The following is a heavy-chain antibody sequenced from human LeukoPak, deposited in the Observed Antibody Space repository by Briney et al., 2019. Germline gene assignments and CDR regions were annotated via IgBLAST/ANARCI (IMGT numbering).Heavy chain of an antibody. J-gene: IGHJ4*02. CDR2: IIPILGIA. CDR1: GGTFSSYT. V-gene: IGHV1-69*02. Sequence: SSVRVSFKASGGTFSSYTISWVRQAPGQGLEWMGRIIPILGIANYAQNFQGRVTITANKSTSTAYMELSSLRSEDTAVYYCAAGYSSSWFYYWGQGTLVTVSS. D-gene: IGHD6-13*01. CDR3: AAGYSSSWFYY.